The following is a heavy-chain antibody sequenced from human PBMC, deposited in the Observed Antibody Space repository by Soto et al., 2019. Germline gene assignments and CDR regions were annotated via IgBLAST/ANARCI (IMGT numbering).Heavy chain of an antibody. CDR3: ARASAVAGRLSI. CDR2: ISSSSSYI. Sequence: PGGSLRLSCAASGFTFSSYSMNWVRQAPGKGLEWVSSISSSSSYIYYADPVKGRFTISRDNAKNSLYLQMNSLRAEDTAVYYCARASAVAGRLSIWGRGAMVTVSS. D-gene: IGHD6-19*01. J-gene: IGHJ3*02. V-gene: IGHV3-21*01. CDR1: GFTFSSYS.